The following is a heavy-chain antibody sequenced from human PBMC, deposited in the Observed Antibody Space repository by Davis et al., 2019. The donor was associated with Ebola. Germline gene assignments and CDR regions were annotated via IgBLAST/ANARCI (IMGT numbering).Heavy chain of an antibody. D-gene: IGHD5-24*01. Sequence: AASVKVSCKASGYTFVNYGITWVRQAPGQGLEWMGWINPYNGKTNIGQKFQGRVTMTTDTSTSTAYMEVRSLTSDDTAVYFCARERLHALDYWGQGTLVTVSS. CDR3: ARERLHALDY. CDR2: INPYNGKT. CDR1: GYTFVNYG. V-gene: IGHV1-18*01. J-gene: IGHJ4*02.